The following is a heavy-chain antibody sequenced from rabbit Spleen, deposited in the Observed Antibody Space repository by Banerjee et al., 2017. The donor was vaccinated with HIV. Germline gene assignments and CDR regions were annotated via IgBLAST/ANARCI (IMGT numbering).Heavy chain of an antibody. CDR1: GYDFRPYY. Sequence: HLKESGGGLVQPGGSLKLSCKASGYDFRPYYMSWVRQAPGKGLEWIGYIDPILGTTNYASWVNGRFTISSDDAQNTLYLQLNSLTAADTATYFCARDDYLTSFGLWGQGTLVTVS. J-gene: IGHJ4*01. D-gene: IGHD2-1*01. V-gene: IGHV1S7*01. CDR2: IDPILGTT. CDR3: ARDDYLTSFGL.